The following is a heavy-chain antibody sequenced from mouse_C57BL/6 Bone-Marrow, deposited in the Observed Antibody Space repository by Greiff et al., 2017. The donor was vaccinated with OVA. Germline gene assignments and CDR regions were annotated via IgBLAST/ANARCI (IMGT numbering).Heavy chain of an antibody. CDR3: ARTGYIYAMDY. CDR1: GYTFTDYY. CDR2: INPNNGGT. V-gene: IGHV1-26*01. Sequence: VQLKQSGPELVKPGASVKISCKASGYTFTDYYMNWVKQSHGKSLEWIGDINPNNGGTSYNQKFKGKATLTVDKSSSTAYMELRSLTSEDSAVYYCARTGYIYAMDYWGQGTSVTVSS. D-gene: IGHD2-2*01. J-gene: IGHJ4*01.